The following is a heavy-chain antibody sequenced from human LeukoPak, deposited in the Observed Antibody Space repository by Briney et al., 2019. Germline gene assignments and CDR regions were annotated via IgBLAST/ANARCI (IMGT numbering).Heavy chain of an antibody. V-gene: IGHV4-39*07. J-gene: IGHJ5*02. CDR3: ARSPQGTATTANWLDP. CDR1: GGSISISNYY. Sequence: PSETLSLTCTVSGGSISISNYYWGWIRQPPGKGLEWIGSMSYSGRTYYNPSLQTRVTVSLDTSKNQFSLNLISVTAADTAVYYCARSPQGTATTANWLDPWGQGTLVTVSS. CDR2: MSYSGRT. D-gene: IGHD4-17*01.